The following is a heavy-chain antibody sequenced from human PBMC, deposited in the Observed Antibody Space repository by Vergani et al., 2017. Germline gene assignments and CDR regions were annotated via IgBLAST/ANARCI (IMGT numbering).Heavy chain of an antibody. CDR1: GGTFSSYA. D-gene: IGHD3-16*01. J-gene: IGHJ5*02. Sequence: QVQLVQSGAEVKKPGSSVKVSCKASGGTFSSYAISWVRQAPGQGLEWMGRIIPIFGTANYAQKFQGRVTITADESTSTAYMELSSLRSEDTAVDYCAREPGDGPKEGWFEPWGQGTLVTVSS. CDR3: AREPGDGPKEGWFEP. V-gene: IGHV1-69*13. CDR2: IIPIFGTA.